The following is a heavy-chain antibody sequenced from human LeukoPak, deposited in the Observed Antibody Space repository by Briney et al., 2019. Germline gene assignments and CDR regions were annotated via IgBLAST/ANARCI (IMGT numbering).Heavy chain of an antibody. Sequence: KTSETLSLTCTVSGGSISSGGYYWSWIRQHPGKGLEWIGYIYYSGSTYYNPSLKSRVTISVDTSKNQFSLKLSSVTAADTAVYYCARDRGLGYCSSTSCEHNWFDPWGQGTLVTVSS. CDR1: GGSISSGGYY. V-gene: IGHV4-31*03. J-gene: IGHJ5*02. CDR2: IYYSGST. D-gene: IGHD2-2*01. CDR3: ARDRGLGYCSSTSCEHNWFDP.